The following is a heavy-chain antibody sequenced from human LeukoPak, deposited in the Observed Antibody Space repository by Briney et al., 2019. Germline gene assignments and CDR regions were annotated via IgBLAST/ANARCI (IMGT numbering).Heavy chain of an antibody. CDR3: ARENFDWLHYFDY. CDR2: IWYDGSNK. CDR1: GFTFSSYG. V-gene: IGHV3-33*01. D-gene: IGHD3-9*01. J-gene: IGHJ4*02. Sequence: PGGSLRLSCAASGFTFSSYGMHWVRQAPGKGLEWVAVIWYDGSNKYYADSVKGRFTISRDNSKNTLYLQMNSLRAEDTAVYYCARENFDWLHYFDYWGQGTLVTVSS.